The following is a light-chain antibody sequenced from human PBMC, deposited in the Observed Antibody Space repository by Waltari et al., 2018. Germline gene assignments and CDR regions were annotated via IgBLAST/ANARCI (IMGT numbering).Light chain of an antibody. V-gene: IGKV3-15*01. J-gene: IGKJ5*01. CDR3: QQYNRWPPIT. Sequence: EVVMPQDPATLSVSPGERATLSCRASQSIYDNLAWYQHKPRQAPRLLIYRASSRATGIPARFSGRRSGTEFTLTISSLQSEDSAIYYCQQYNRWPPITFGQGTRLEIK. CDR1: QSIYDN. CDR2: RAS.